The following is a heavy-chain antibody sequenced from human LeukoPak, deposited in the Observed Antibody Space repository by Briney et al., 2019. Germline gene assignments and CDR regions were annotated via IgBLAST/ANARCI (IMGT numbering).Heavy chain of an antibody. V-gene: IGHV3-53*01. Sequence: GGSLRLSCAVSRFIVTGNYMTWVRLAPGKGLEWVSTIYSGGTTFYTDSVRGRFTISRDNSKNTLYLQMNSLRAEDAAIYYCARVLYYYASVSYTYYMDVWGKGTTVTISS. CDR2: IYSGGTT. D-gene: IGHD3-10*01. CDR3: ARVLYYYASVSYTYYMDV. J-gene: IGHJ6*03. CDR1: RFIVTGNY.